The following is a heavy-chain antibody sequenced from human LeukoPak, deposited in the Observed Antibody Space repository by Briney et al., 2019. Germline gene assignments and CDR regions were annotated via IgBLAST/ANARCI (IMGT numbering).Heavy chain of an antibody. Sequence: GGSLRLSCAASGFTFDDYSMNWVRQAPGKGLEWVSSISSSSSYIYYTDSVKGRFTISRDNAKNSLYLQMNSLRAEDTAVYYCARDSGIYYGFDAFDIWGQGTMVTVSS. CDR2: ISSSSSYI. J-gene: IGHJ3*02. D-gene: IGHD1-26*01. V-gene: IGHV3-21*01. CDR1: GFTFDDYS. CDR3: ARDSGIYYGFDAFDI.